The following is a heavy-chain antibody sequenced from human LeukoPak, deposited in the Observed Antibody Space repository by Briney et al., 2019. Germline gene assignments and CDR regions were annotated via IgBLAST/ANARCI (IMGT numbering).Heavy chain of an antibody. CDR3: VRDGPSWGLL. CDR1: GGSIGTYY. D-gene: IGHD7-27*01. V-gene: IGHV4-4*07. J-gene: IGHJ4*02. Sequence: SETLSLTCTVSGGSIGTYYWSWIRQPAGKGLEWIGRIFTTGGANYNPSLKSRVTMSLDTSKNLFSLKLNSVAAADTAVYYCVRDGPSWGLLWGQGALVTVSS. CDR2: IFTTGGA.